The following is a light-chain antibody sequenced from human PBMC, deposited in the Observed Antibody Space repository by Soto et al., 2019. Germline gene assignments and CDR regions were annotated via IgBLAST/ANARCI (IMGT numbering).Light chain of an antibody. Sequence: DIQMTQSPSTLSVSVGGRFTITCLASQTISIWLALYQQKPGKAPKLLIYKASTLKSGVPSRFSGSGSGTEFTLTISSLQPDDFATYYCQHYNSYSEAFGQGTKVDIK. CDR1: QTISIW. CDR2: KAS. V-gene: IGKV1-5*03. J-gene: IGKJ1*01. CDR3: QHYNSYSEA.